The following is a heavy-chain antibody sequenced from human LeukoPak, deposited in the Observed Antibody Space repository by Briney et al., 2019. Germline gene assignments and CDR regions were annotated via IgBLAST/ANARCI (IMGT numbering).Heavy chain of an antibody. CDR2: IYTSGST. CDR1: GGSISSYY. V-gene: IGHV4-4*07. J-gene: IGHJ5*02. Sequence: SETLSLTCTVSGGSISSYYWSWIRQPAGKGLEWIGRIYTSGSTNYNPSLKSRVTMSVDTSKNQFSLKLSSVTAADTAMYYCARSGSSGWVNWFDPWGQGALVTVSS. D-gene: IGHD6-19*01. CDR3: ARSGSSGWVNWFDP.